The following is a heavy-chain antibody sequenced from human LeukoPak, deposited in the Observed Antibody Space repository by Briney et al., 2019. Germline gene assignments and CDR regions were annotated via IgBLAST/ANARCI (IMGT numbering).Heavy chain of an antibody. CDR1: GESISGFY. CDR2: IYYSGST. V-gene: IGHV4-59*12. J-gene: IGHJ5*02. CDR3: ARDSHRFSHNWFDP. Sequence: PSETLSLTCTVSGESISGFYWTWIRQPPGKGLEWIGYIYYSGSTYYNPSLKSRVTISVDTSKNQFSLKLSSVTAADTAVYYCARDSHRFSHNWFDPWGQGTLVTVSS.